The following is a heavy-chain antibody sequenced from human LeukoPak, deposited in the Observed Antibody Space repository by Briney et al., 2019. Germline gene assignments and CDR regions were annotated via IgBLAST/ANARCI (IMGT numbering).Heavy chain of an antibody. CDR2: INHSGST. CDR1: GGSFSGYY. D-gene: IGHD6-19*01. CDR3: ALILYSSGWYKDY. J-gene: IGHJ4*02. V-gene: IGHV4-34*01. Sequence: SGTLSLTCAAYGGSFSGYYWSWIRQPPGKGLEWIGEINHSGSTNYNPSLKSRVTISVDTSKNQFSLKLSSVTAADTAVYYCALILYSSGWYKDYWGQGTLVTVSS.